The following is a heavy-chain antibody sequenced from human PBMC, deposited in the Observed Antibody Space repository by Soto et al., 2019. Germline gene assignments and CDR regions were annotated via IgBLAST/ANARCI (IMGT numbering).Heavy chain of an antibody. J-gene: IGHJ4*02. V-gene: IGHV3-30*02. CDR2: ISYDGSYK. D-gene: IGHD3-16*01. Sequence: GGSLRLSCAASGFTFSSYGIHWVRQAPGTGLEWVAFISYDGSYKYYADSVKGRFTISRDNSKDTLYLQMNSLRSDDTAMYYCAKDLAGGSNGWGQGTLVTVSS. CDR3: AKDLAGGSNG. CDR1: GFTFSSYG.